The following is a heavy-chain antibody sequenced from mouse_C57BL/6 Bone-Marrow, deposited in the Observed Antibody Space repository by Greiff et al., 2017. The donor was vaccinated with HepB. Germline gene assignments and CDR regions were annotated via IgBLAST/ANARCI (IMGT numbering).Heavy chain of an antibody. D-gene: IGHD1-1*01. Sequence: EVQLQQSGPELVKPGASVKISCKASGYSFTGYYMNWVKQSPEKSLEWIGEINPSTGGTTYNQKFKAKATLTVDKSSSTAYMQLKSLTSEDSAVYYCARETLYYGSSYDYWGQGTTLTVSS. CDR1: GYSFTGYY. J-gene: IGHJ2*01. V-gene: IGHV1-42*01. CDR2: INPSTGGT. CDR3: ARETLYYGSSYDY.